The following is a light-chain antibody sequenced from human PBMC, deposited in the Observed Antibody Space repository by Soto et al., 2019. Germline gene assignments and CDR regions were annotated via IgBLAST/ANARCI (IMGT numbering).Light chain of an antibody. CDR2: EGS. J-gene: IGLJ2*01. V-gene: IGLV2-23*01. Sequence: QSALTQPASVSGSPGKSITISGTGTSSDVGSYNLVSWYQQHPGKAPKLMIYEGSKRPSGVSNRFSGSKSGNTASLTIAGLQAEDEADYYGCSYACSSTAVLFGGGPKLTVL. CDR1: SSDVGSYNL. CDR3: CSYACSSTAVL.